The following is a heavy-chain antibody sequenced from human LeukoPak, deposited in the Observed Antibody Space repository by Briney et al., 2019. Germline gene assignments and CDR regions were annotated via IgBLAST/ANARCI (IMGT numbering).Heavy chain of an antibody. J-gene: IGHJ3*02. CDR3: ARLQGITPQPMTEGFDI. CDR2: ISPDGSST. Sequence: GGSLRLSCAASGFSFSSSWTLWVRQTPGKGLVWLSRISPDGSSTSYADSVKGRFTVSRDIARNTLSLQMNSLRAEDSAVYYCARLQGITPQPMTEGFDIWGQRTMVTVSS. D-gene: IGHD3-16*01. CDR1: GFSFSSSW. V-gene: IGHV3-74*01.